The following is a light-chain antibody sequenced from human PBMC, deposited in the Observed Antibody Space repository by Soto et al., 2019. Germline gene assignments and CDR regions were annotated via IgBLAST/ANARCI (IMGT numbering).Light chain of an antibody. CDR3: CSYAGSYV. V-gene: IGLV2-23*01. CDR1: SSDVGSYNL. CDR2: EGS. J-gene: IGLJ1*01. Sequence: QSSLTQPASVSGSPGQSITSSCTGTSSDVGSYNLVSWYQQHPGKAPKLMIYEGSKRPSGVSNRFSGSKSGNTASLTISGLQAEDEADYYCCSYAGSYVFGTGTKVTVL.